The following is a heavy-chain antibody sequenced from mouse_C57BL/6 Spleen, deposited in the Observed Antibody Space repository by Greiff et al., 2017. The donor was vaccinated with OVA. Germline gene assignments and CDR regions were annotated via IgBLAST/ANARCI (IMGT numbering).Heavy chain of an antibody. Sequence: VQLQQSGAELVKPGASVKISCKASGYAFSSYWMNWVKQRPGKGLEWIGQIYPGDGDTNYNGKFKGKATLTADKSSSTAYMQLSSLSSEDSAVYFCARGAAAQDFDYWGQGTTLTVSS. D-gene: IGHD3-2*02. V-gene: IGHV1-80*01. CDR2: IYPGDGDT. CDR1: GYAFSSYW. CDR3: ARGAAAQDFDY. J-gene: IGHJ2*01.